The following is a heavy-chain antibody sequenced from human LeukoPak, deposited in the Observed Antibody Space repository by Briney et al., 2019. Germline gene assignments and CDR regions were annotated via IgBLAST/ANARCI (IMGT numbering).Heavy chain of an antibody. CDR2: INHSGST. D-gene: IGHD2-2*01. V-gene: IGHV4-34*01. CDR3: ARGTSIRSGAFGY. CDR1: GGSFSGYY. Sequence: SETLSLTCAVYGGSFSGYYWSWIRQPPGKGLEWIGEINHSGSTNYNPSLKSRVTISVDTSKNQFSLKLSSVTAADTAVYYCARGTSIRSGAFGYWGQGTLVTVSS. J-gene: IGHJ4*02.